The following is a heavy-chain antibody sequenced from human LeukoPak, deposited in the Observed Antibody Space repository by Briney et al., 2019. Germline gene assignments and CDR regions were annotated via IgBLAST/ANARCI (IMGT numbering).Heavy chain of an antibody. J-gene: IGHJ4*02. V-gene: IGHV3-66*01. D-gene: IGHD6-6*01. Sequence: PGGSLRLSCAASGFTVSSNYMTWVRQAPGKGLEWVPVIYSGGSTYYADSVKDRFSISRDNAKNSLYLQMNALRAEDTAVYYCARDVRPDYWGQGTLVTVST. CDR2: IYSGGST. CDR1: GFTVSSNY. CDR3: ARDVRPDY.